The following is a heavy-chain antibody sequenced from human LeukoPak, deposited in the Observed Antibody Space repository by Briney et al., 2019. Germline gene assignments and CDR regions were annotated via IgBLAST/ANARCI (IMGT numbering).Heavy chain of an antibody. D-gene: IGHD6-13*01. Sequence: ASVKVSCKASGYTFTNYDINWVRQATGQGLEWMGWMNPNSGNTGYAQKFQGRVTMTRNTSISTAYMELNSLSSEDTAVYYCAKRIRQQLANWFDPWGQGTLVTVSS. J-gene: IGHJ5*02. CDR1: GYTFTNYD. CDR2: MNPNSGNT. CDR3: AKRIRQQLANWFDP. V-gene: IGHV1-8*01.